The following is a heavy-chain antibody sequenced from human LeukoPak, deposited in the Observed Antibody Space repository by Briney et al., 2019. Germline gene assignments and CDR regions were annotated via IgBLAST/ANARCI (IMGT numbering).Heavy chain of an antibody. D-gene: IGHD2-2*01. CDR3: ARDGGYCSSTSCRGSDLGYYGMDV. J-gene: IGHJ6*02. CDR1: GGSISSYY. V-gene: IGHV4-59*01. Sequence: PSETLSLTCTVSGGSISSYYWSWIRQPPGKGLDWIGYIYYSGSTNYNPSLKSRVTISVDTSKNQFSLKLSSVTAADTAVYYCARDGGYCSSTSCRGSDLGYYGMDVWGQGTTVTVSS. CDR2: IYYSGST.